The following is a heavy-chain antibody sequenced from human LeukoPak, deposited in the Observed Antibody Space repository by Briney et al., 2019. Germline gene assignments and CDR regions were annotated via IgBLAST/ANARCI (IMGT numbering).Heavy chain of an antibody. CDR2: IIPIFGTA. CDR1: GYTFTGYY. J-gene: IGHJ4*02. Sequence: ASVKVSCKASGYTFTGYYMHWVRQAPGQGLEWMGGIIPIFGTANYAQKFQGRVTITADKSTSTAYMELSSLRSDDTAVYYCATAGSHYDLFLIDYWGQGTLVTVSS. V-gene: IGHV1-69*06. D-gene: IGHD3-9*01. CDR3: ATAGSHYDLFLIDY.